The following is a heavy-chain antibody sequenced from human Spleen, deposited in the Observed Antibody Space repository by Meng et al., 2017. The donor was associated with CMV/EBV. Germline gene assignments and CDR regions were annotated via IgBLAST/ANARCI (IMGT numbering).Heavy chain of an antibody. CDR1: GASIKNYN. CDR3: AGSRPGGGACDY. V-gene: IGHV4-4*07. D-gene: IGHD3-16*01. J-gene: IGHJ4*02. Sequence: GHLQERGPGLVKPSQPLSLTCTVSGASIKNYNWNWVRQPAGQGLEWIGLIQVIGHTVYNPPLKSRVTVSLDASKSQFSLTLNSVTAADTATYYCAGSRPGGGACDYWGQGILVTVSS. CDR2: IQVIGHT.